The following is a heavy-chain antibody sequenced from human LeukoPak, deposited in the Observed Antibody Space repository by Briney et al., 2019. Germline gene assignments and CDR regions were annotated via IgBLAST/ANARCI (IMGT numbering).Heavy chain of an antibody. CDR1: GGSFSAYY. Sequence: SETLSLTCAVSGGSFSAYYWSWIRQPPGKGLEWIGEISHGGSSNYNPSLKSRVTIAIDTSNNQISLQLNSVTPEDTAVYYCARDDIGYCSSTSCPAPVGNWFDPWGQGTLVTVSS. CDR3: ARDDIGYCSSTSCPAPVGNWFDP. D-gene: IGHD2-2*01. CDR2: ISHGGSS. J-gene: IGHJ5*02. V-gene: IGHV4-34*01.